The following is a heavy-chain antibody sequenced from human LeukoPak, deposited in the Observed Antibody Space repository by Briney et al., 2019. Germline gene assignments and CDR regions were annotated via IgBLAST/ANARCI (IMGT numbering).Heavy chain of an antibody. CDR3: AKDHSGYSYGYSNYFDY. Sequence: TGGSLRLSCAASGFTFGSYGMHWVRQAPGKGLEWVAFVHFDGSNKYYEDSVKGRFTISRDNSKNTLYLQMNSLRAEDTAVYYCAKDHSGYSYGYSNYFDYWGQGTLVTVSS. CDR1: GFTFGSYG. CDR2: VHFDGSNK. D-gene: IGHD5-18*01. V-gene: IGHV3-30*02. J-gene: IGHJ4*02.